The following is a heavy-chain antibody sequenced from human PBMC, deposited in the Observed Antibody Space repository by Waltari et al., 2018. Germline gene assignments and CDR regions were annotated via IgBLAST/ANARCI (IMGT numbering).Heavy chain of an antibody. D-gene: IGHD3-16*02. V-gene: IGHV4-59*02. J-gene: IGHJ4*02. CDR3: AGGLDSRGYPLGY. Sequence: QVQLQESGPGLVRPSETLSLTCSVSGATVTSYFWSWIRQSPGKGLEWIGFVYNSGTTNNNPSLKSRVSISVDTSKNQFSLKLTSVTVADTAVYVCAGGLDSRGYPLGYWGQGTLVTVSS. CDR2: VYNSGTT. CDR1: GATVTSYF.